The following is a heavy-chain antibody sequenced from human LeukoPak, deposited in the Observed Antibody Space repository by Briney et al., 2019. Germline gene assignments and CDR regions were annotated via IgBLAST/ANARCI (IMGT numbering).Heavy chain of an antibody. Sequence: SETLSLTCTVSGGSISSYYWSWIRQPPGKGLEWIGYIYYSGSTNYNPSLKSRVTISVDTSKNQFSLKLSSVTAADTAVYYCARDTTSAGELNYWGQGTLVTVSS. J-gene: IGHJ4*02. CDR1: GGSISSYY. V-gene: IGHV4-59*01. CDR2: IYYSGST. CDR3: ARDTTSAGELNY. D-gene: IGHD3-10*01.